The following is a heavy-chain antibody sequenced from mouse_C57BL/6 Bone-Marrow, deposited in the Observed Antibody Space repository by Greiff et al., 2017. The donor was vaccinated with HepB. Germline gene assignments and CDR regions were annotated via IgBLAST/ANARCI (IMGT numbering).Heavy chain of an antibody. CDR1: GYSITSGYY. V-gene: IGHV3-6*01. D-gene: IGHD1-1*01. CDR3: ARGGYYYGSSYVFFDY. J-gene: IGHJ2*01. CDR2: ISYDGSN. Sequence: EVQLQESGPGLVKPSQSLSLTCSVTGYSITSGYYWNWIRQFPGNKLEWMGYISYDGSNNYNPSLKNRISITRDTSKNQFFLKLNSVTTEDTATYYCARGGYYYGSSYVFFDYWGQGTTLTVSS.